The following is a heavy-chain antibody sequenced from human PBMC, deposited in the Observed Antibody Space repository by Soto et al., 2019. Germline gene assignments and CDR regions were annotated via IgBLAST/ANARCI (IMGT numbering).Heavy chain of an antibody. V-gene: IGHV5-51*01. Sequence: PGESLKISCKGSGYSFTSYWIGWVRQMPGKGLEWMGIIYPGDSDTRYSPSFQGQVTISADKSISTAYLQWSSLRAEDTAVYYCARDRVVVTATHDYHYGMDVWGQGTTVTVSS. J-gene: IGHJ6*02. D-gene: IGHD2-15*01. CDR3: ARDRVVVTATHDYHYGMDV. CDR2: IYPGDSDT. CDR1: GYSFTSYW.